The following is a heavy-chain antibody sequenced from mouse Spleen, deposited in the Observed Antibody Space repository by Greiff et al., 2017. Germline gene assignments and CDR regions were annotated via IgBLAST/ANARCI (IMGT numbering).Heavy chain of an antibody. CDR2: IRNKANNHAT. V-gene: IGHV6-6*01. CDR1: GFTFSDAW. Sequence: EVQGVESGGGLVQPGGSMKLSCAASGFTFSDAWMDWVRQSPEKGLEWVAEIRNKANNHATYYAESVKGRFTISRDDSKSSVYLQMNSLRAEDTGIYYCTRGDGNYEFAYWGQGTLVTVSA. J-gene: IGHJ3*01. D-gene: IGHD2-1*01. CDR3: TRGDGNYEFAY.